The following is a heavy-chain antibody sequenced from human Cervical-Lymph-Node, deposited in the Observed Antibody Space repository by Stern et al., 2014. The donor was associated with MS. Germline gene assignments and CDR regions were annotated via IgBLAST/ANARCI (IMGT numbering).Heavy chain of an antibody. CDR2: IIPIFETA. CDR3: ASGTRSSWYFDF. CDR1: GGTFSSDA. J-gene: IGHJ4*02. Sequence: QDQLVQSGAEVKKPGSSMKVSCKASGGTFSSDAIGWVRQAPGKGLEWMGGIIPIFETANYAQKFQGRVTITADQSTKTAYLELSSLTSGDTAMYFCASGTRSSWYFDFWGQGTLVTVST. D-gene: IGHD6-13*01. V-gene: IGHV1-69*12.